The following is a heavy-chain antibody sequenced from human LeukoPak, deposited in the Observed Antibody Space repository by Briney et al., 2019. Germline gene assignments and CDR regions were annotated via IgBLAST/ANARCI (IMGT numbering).Heavy chain of an antibody. D-gene: IGHD3-9*01. Sequence: PGGSLRLSCAASGFTFSSYEMNWVRQAPGKGLEWVSHISSGDTAEYYVDSVRGRFTMSRDNAKNLLFLQMNSLRAEDTAVYYCARDTLNGPFVISLDYWGQGALVTVSS. V-gene: IGHV3-48*03. CDR1: GFTFSSYE. CDR2: ISSGDTAE. CDR3: ARDTLNGPFVISLDY. J-gene: IGHJ4*02.